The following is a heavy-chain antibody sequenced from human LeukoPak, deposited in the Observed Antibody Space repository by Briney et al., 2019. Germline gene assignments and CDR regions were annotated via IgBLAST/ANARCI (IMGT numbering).Heavy chain of an antibody. CDR1: GFTFDDYA. J-gene: IGHJ4*02. CDR2: ISWNSGSI. Sequence: GGSLRLSCAASGFTFDDYAMHWVRQAPGKGLEWVSGISWNSGSIGYADSVKGRFTISSDNAKNSLYLQMNSLRAEDTALYYCAKGIVGATTYYFDYWGQGTLVTVSS. CDR3: AKGIVGATTYYFDY. V-gene: IGHV3-9*01. D-gene: IGHD1-26*01.